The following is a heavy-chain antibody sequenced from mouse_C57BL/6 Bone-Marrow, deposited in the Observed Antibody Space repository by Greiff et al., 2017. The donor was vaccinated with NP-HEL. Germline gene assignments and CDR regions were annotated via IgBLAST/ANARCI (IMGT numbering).Heavy chain of an antibody. V-gene: IGHV1-15*01. CDR1: GYTFTDYE. CDR2: IDPETGGT. J-gene: IGHJ3*01. D-gene: IGHD2-4*01. Sequence: QVHVKQSGAELVRPGASVTLSCKASGYTFTDYEMHWVKQTPVHGLEWIGAIDPETGGTAYNQKFKGKAILTADKSSSTAYMELRILTSEDSAVYYCTRFPYDYHFAYWGQGTLVTVSA. CDR3: TRFPYDYHFAY.